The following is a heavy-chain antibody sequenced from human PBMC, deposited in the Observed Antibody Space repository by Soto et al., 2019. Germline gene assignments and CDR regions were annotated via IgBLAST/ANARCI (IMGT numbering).Heavy chain of an antibody. CDR1: GFTFSTSY. V-gene: IGHV3-7*01. Sequence: GSLRLSCAASGFTFSTSYMSWVRQAPGKGLEWVANIKQDGSGKDYVDSVKGRFTISRDNAKNSLYLQMNSLRAEDTAVYYCARGLASYASYYFDYWGQGTLVTVSS. CDR2: IKQDGSGK. J-gene: IGHJ4*02. CDR3: ARGLASYASYYFDY. D-gene: IGHD2-2*01.